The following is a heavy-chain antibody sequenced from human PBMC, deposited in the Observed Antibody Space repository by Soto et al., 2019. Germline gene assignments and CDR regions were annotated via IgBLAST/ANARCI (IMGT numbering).Heavy chain of an antibody. J-gene: IGHJ5*02. D-gene: IGHD6-19*01. CDR2: ISAYNGNT. CDR3: ANRDSSGWYSS. CDR1: GYTFTSYG. V-gene: IGHV1-18*04. Sequence: ASVKVSCKASGYTFTSYGISWLRQAPGQGLEWMGWISAYNGNTNYAQKLQGRVTMTTDTSTSTAYMELRSLRSDDTAVYYCANRDSSGWYSSWGQGTLVTVSS.